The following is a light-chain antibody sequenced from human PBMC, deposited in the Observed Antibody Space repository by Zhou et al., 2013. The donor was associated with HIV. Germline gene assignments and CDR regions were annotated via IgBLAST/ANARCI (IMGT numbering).Light chain of an antibody. V-gene: IGKV3-15*01. Sequence: EIVMTQSPATLSVSPGERATLSCRASQNVGSNLAWYQQKRGQPPRLLIYAASTRATGIPARFSGSGSGTEFTLTISSLQSEDFGVYYCQQYNNWPPIFTFGPGTKVDVK. J-gene: IGKJ3*01. CDR3: QQYNNWPPIFT. CDR2: AAS. CDR1: QNVGSN.